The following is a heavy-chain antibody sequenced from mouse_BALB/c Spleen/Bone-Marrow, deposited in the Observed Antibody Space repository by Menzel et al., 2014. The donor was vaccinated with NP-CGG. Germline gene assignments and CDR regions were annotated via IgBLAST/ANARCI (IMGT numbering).Heavy chain of an antibody. CDR2: ILPGSGST. V-gene: IGHV1-9*01. CDR3: ARRSDRYEAWFPY. D-gene: IGHD2-14*01. Sequence: ESGADLARSGASVKLSSKASGYSFTDYYIYWVKQRPGHGLEWIGEILPGSGSTYYYEKFKGKATSPADTSSNTAYMQLSSLTSEDTAVYYCARRSDRYEAWFPYWGQGTLVTVSA. CDR1: GYSFTDYY. J-gene: IGHJ3*01.